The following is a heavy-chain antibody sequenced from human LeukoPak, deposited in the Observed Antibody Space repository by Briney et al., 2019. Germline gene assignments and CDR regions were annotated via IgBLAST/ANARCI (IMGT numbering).Heavy chain of an antibody. Sequence: GGSLRLSCAASGFTFSSYAMHWVRQAPGKGLEWVAVISYDGSNKYYADSVKGRFTISRDNSKNTLYLQMNSLRAEDTAVYYCARDGRYCSGGSGSRAIYYYYYGIDVWGQGTTVTVSS. V-gene: IGHV3-30-3*01. CDR2: ISYDGSNK. CDR1: GFTFSSYA. CDR3: ARDGRYCSGGSGSRAIYYYYYGIDV. J-gene: IGHJ6*02. D-gene: IGHD2-15*01.